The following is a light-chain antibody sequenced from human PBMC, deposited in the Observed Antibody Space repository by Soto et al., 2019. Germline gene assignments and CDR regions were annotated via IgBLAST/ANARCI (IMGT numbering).Light chain of an antibody. Sequence: DIRVTHSPSFLSASVGDTVTITCRASQALSNYLAWYQQKPGKAPDLLIYSASTLQSGVPSRFSGSGSETEFSLTIRALQPEDFATYYCQQLSRYPLTFGGGTKVDIK. J-gene: IGKJ4*01. V-gene: IGKV1-9*01. CDR2: SAS. CDR3: QQLSRYPLT. CDR1: QALSNY.